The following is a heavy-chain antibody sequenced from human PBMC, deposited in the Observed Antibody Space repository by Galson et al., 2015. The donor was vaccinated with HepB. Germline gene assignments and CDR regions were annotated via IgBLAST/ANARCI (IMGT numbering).Heavy chain of an antibody. Sequence: SLRLSCAASGFTFSNAWMSWVRQAPGKGLEWVGRIKSKTDGGTTDYAAPVKGRFTISRDDSKNTLYLQMNSLKTEDTAVYYCTTELSPEWFDQNYFDYWGQGTLVTVSS. CDR2: IKSKTDGGTT. CDR1: GFTFSNAW. J-gene: IGHJ4*02. V-gene: IGHV3-15*01. D-gene: IGHD3-3*01. CDR3: TTELSPEWFDQNYFDY.